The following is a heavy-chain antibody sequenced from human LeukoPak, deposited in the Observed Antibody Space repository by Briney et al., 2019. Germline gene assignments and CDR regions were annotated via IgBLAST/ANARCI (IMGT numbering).Heavy chain of an antibody. Sequence: PGESLKISCKGFGYRFTAYWIAWVRQLPGKGLELVGIIYPDDSDTRYSPSFQGQVTISVDKSISTAYLQWSSLKASDTAMYYCARHSFKGGDYWGQGTLVTVSS. CDR1: GYRFTAYW. D-gene: IGHD3-16*01. V-gene: IGHV5-51*01. CDR2: IYPDDSDT. J-gene: IGHJ4*02. CDR3: ARHSFKGGDY.